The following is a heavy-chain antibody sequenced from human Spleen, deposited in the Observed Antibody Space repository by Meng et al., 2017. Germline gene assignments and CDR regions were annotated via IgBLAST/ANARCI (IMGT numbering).Heavy chain of an antibody. J-gene: IGHJ5*02. CDR2: IYHSGGT. V-gene: IGHV4-34*01. Sequence: LEQWGAGLLKPSETLPLTCAVYGGSFNRYYWTWIRQPPGKGLEWIGEIYHSGGTDYNPSLKSRVTISVDTSKNQFSLKLSSVTAADTAVYYCARGEGRQQLVRRPRFDPWGQGTLVTVSS. CDR3: ARGEGRQQLVRRPRFDP. D-gene: IGHD6-13*01. CDR1: GGSFNRYY.